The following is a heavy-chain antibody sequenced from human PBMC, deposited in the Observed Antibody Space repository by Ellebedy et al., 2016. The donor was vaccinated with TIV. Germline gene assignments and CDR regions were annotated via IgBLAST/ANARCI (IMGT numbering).Heavy chain of an antibody. Sequence: GSLRLSCTVSGDSINSYYWSWIRQHPGKGLEWIGYVFYSGSTHYNPSLQSRVTISVDTSRNQFSLKLTSVTAADTAVYYCARTKAVAGTFCFDSWGQGTLVPVSS. CDR3: ARTKAVAGTFCFDS. V-gene: IGHV4-59*01. J-gene: IGHJ4*02. CDR1: GDSINSYY. CDR2: VFYSGST. D-gene: IGHD6-19*01.